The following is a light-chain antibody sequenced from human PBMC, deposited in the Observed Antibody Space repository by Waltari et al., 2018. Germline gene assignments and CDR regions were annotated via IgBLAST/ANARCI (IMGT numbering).Light chain of an antibody. J-gene: IGLJ3*02. V-gene: IGLV3-21*04. CDR3: QVWDDVTDSGV. Sequence: YVLTPPPSVSVDPRKRARLTWGGGNIGGKSGNRYQQKPGQPPVLVMFYDGDRPSEIPERFSGSNSGNTATLTISWVEAGDEADYHCQVWDDVTDSGVFGGGTKLTVL. CDR2: YDG. CDR1: NIGGKS.